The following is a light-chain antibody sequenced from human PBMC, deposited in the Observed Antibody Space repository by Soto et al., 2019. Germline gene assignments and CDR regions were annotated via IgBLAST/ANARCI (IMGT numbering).Light chain of an antibody. CDR2: EGS. CDR1: SSDVGSYNL. Sequence: QSALTQPASVSGSPGQSITISCTGTSSDVGSYNLVSWYQQHPGKAPKLMIYEGSKRPSGVSNRFSGSKSGNTASLTISGLQAEDDADYYCCSYEGSSTPYVFGTGTKLTVL. J-gene: IGLJ1*01. CDR3: CSYEGSSTPYV. V-gene: IGLV2-23*01.